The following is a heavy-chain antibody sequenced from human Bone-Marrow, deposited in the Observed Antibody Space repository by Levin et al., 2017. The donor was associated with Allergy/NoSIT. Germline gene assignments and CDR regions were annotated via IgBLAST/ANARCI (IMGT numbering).Heavy chain of an antibody. V-gene: IGHV3-7*01. J-gene: IGHJ4*02. D-gene: IGHD7-27*01. CDR3: ASNKWG. Sequence: GGSLRLSCAASGFPFSGYWMYWVRQAPGKGLEWVASVNNPGSEQYYVDSVKGRFTISRDNAKSSLSLQMSSLRADDTAIYYCASNKWGWGLGVLVTVSS. CDR2: VNNPGSEQ. CDR1: GFPFSGYW.